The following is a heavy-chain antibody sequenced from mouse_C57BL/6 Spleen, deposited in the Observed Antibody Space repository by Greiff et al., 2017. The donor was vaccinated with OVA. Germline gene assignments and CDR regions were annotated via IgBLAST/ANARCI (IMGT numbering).Heavy chain of an antibody. CDR3: ARGDYYYGSSYGGYFDV. J-gene: IGHJ1*03. D-gene: IGHD1-1*01. CDR2: IYPGSGST. V-gene: IGHV1-55*01. CDR1: GYTFTSYW. Sequence: VQLQQSGAELVKPGASVKMSCKASGYTFTSYWITWVKQRPGQGLEWIGDIYPGSGSTNYNEKFKSKATLTVDTSSSTAYMQLSSLTSEDSAVYYCARGDYYYGSSYGGYFDVWGTGTTVTVSS.